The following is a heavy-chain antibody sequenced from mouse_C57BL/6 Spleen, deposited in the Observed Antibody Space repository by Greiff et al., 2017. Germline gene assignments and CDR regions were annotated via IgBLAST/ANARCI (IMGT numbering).Heavy chain of an antibody. CDR3: AHYYDYDGVFAY. D-gene: IGHD2-4*01. Sequence: EVQLQQSGPELVKPGASVKMSCKASGYTFTDYNMHWVKQSHGKSLEWIGYINPNNGGTSYNQKFKGKATLTVNKSSSTAYMELRSLTSEDSAVYYCAHYYDYDGVFAYWGQGTLVTVSA. V-gene: IGHV1-22*01. CDR1: GYTFTDYN. CDR2: INPNNGGT. J-gene: IGHJ3*01.